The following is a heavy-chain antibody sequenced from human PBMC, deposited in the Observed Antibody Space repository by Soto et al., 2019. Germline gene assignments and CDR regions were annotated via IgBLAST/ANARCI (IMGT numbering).Heavy chain of an antibody. Sequence: EVQLLESGGGLVQPGGSLRLSCAASGFTFSSYAMNWVRQAPGKGLEWVSAISGSGDSTYYADSVKGWFTITRDNSSNPLYLQVNSLSAEDTAVYYCAKDPLVSGQARYMGVWGKGTTVTVSS. CDR2: ISGSGDST. V-gene: IGHV3-23*01. J-gene: IGHJ6*03. D-gene: IGHD1-26*01. CDR3: AKDPLVSGQARYMGV. CDR1: GFTFSSYA.